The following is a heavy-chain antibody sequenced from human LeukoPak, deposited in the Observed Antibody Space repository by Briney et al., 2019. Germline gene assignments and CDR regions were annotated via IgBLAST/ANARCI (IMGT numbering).Heavy chain of an antibody. Sequence: GGSLRLSCAASGFTFSSYAMSWVGQAPGKGRDGVSAISGSGGSTYYADSVKGRFTISRDNSKNTLYLQMNSLRAEDTAVYYCAKDVIAVAGGNDYWGQGTLVTVSS. J-gene: IGHJ4*02. CDR1: GFTFSSYA. CDR3: AKDVIAVAGGNDY. V-gene: IGHV3-23*01. D-gene: IGHD6-19*01. CDR2: ISGSGGST.